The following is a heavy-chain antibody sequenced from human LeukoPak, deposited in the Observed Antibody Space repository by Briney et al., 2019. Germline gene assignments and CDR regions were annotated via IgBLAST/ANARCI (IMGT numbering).Heavy chain of an antibody. V-gene: IGHV3-74*01. CDR1: GFTFSSYW. Sequence: AGGSLRVSCAASGFTFSSYWMHWVRHAPGKGLVWVSRINTDGSRTSYADPVKGRFTISRDNAKNTLFLQMNSLRAEDTAVYYCARGSPDHCGGDCYYFDYWGQGTLVTVSS. CDR3: ARGSPDHCGGDCYYFDY. J-gene: IGHJ4*02. D-gene: IGHD2-21*02. CDR2: INTDGSRT.